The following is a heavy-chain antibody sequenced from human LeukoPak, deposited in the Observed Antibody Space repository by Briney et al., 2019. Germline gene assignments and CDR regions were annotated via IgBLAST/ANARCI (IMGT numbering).Heavy chain of an antibody. CDR3: ARNSKIVGATRYYFDY. V-gene: IGHV4-39*01. J-gene: IGHJ4*02. CDR2: IYYSGST. D-gene: IGHD1-26*01. Sequence: SETLSLTCTVSGGSISNSSYYWGWIRQPPGKGLEWIGSIYYSGSTYYNPSLKSRVTISVDTSKNQFSLKLSSVTAADTAVYYCARNSKIVGATRYYFDYWGQGTLVTVSS. CDR1: GGSISNSSYY.